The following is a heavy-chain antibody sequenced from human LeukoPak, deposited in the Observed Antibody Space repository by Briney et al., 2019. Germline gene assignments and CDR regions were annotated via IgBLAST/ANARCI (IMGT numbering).Heavy chain of an antibody. CDR3: TTGYCSVTSCHRSLYFDY. CDR1: AFTFSNAW. J-gene: IGHJ4*02. CDR2: IKSNTDGGTT. Sequence: GGSLRLSCEASAFTFSNAWMSWVRQAPGKGLEWVGRIKSNTDGGTTDFAAPVKGRFTISRDDSKNTLYLQMDSLKTEDTALYYCTTGYCSVTSCHRSLYFDYWGQGTLVTVSS. D-gene: IGHD2-2*01. V-gene: IGHV3-15*01.